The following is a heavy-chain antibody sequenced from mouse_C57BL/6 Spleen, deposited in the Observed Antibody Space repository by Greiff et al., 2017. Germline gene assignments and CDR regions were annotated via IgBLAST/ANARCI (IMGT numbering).Heavy chain of an antibody. D-gene: IGHD2-4*01. CDR2: IDPSDSYT. J-gene: IGHJ2*01. Sequence: QVQLQQPGAELVMPGASVKLSCKASGYTFTSYWMHWVKQRPGQGLEWIGEIDPSDSYTNYNQKFKGKSTLTVDKSASTAYMQLSSLPSEDSAVYYCARGGLRRRGFDYWGQGTTLTVSS. CDR1: GYTFTSYW. V-gene: IGHV1-69*01. CDR3: ARGGLRRRGFDY.